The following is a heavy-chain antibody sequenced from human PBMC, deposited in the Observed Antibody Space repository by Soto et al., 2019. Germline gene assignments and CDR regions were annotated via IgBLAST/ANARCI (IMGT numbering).Heavy chain of an antibody. V-gene: IGHV3-7*03. CDR1: GFTFSSYW. CDR3: ARDRGYSSSWADPNWFDP. Sequence: EVQLVESGGGLVQPGGSLRLSCAASGFTFSSYWMSWVRQAPGKGLEWVANIKQDGSEKYYVDSVKGRFTISRDNAKNSLYLQMNSLRAEDTAVYYCARDRGYSSSWADPNWFDPWGQGTLVTVSS. CDR2: IKQDGSEK. J-gene: IGHJ5*02. D-gene: IGHD6-13*01.